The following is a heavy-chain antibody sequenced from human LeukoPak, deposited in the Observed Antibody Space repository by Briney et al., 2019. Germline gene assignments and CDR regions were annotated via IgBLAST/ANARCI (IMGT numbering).Heavy chain of an antibody. CDR3: ARLNSSGYYYVAKPYYFDY. D-gene: IGHD3-22*01. CDR2: IYYSGST. Sequence: PSETLSLTCAVYGGSFSGYYWSWIRQPPGKGLEWIGSIYYSGSTYYNPSLKSRVTISVDTSKNQFSLKLSSVTAADTAVYYCARLNSSGYYYVAKPYYFDYWGQGTLVTVSS. J-gene: IGHJ4*02. V-gene: IGHV4-34*01. CDR1: GGSFSGYY.